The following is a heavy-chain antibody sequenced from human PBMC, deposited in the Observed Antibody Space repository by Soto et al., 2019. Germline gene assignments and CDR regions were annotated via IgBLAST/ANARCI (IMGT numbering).Heavy chain of an antibody. CDR2: ITWNSRVL. CDR1: GLNFDDFA. J-gene: IGHJ4*02. V-gene: IGHV3-9*01. CDR3: AKGRYDFWSPYYFDS. D-gene: IGHD3-3*01. Sequence: SLRLSCVGTGLNFDDFAMHWVRQAPGKGLECVSGITWNSRVLAYADSVKGRFTISRDNARNSLYLQMDSLRDEDTALYYCAKGRYDFWSPYYFDSWGQGTLVTVSS.